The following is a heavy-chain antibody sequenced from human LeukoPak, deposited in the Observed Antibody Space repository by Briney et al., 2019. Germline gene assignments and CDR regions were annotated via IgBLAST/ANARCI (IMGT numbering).Heavy chain of an antibody. CDR1: GYTVTELS. Sequence: ASVKVSCKLAGYTVTELSMTSERQAPGLGLEYTGGFDPEDGKTIYAQKFQGRVTMSEDTPTDTAYMELSSLRSEDTAVYYCATLTAAGTIYWGQGTLVPVSS. J-gene: IGHJ4*02. CDR3: ATLTAAGTIY. CDR2: FDPEDGKT. D-gene: IGHD6-13*01. V-gene: IGHV1-24*01.